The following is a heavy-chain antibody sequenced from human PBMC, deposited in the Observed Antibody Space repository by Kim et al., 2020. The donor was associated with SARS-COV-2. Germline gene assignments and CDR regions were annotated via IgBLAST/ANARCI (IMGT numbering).Heavy chain of an antibody. V-gene: IGHV1-18*04. CDR2: ISAYNGNT. CDR1: GYTSTSYG. CDR3: ARFVRGVIPYYYYGMDV. J-gene: IGHJ6*02. Sequence: ASVKVSCKASGYTSTSYGISWVRQAPGQGLEWMGWISAYNGNTDYAQRLQGRVTMTTDTSTSTAYMELRSLRSDDTAVYYCARFVRGVIPYYYYGMDVWGQGTTVTVSS. D-gene: IGHD3-10*02.